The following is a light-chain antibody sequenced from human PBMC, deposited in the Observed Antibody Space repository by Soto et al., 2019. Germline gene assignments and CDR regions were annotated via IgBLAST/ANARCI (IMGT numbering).Light chain of an antibody. CDR2: GAS. CDR3: QQYGTSHIT. V-gene: IGKV3-20*01. Sequence: EVVFTQSPGTLSLSPGGRATLSCRASQSVSRRLAWYQQRPGQSPRLLISGASMRASGVPVRFSGSGSGTDFTLTISRLEPEDFAVYYCQQYGTSHITFGQGTRLEIK. CDR1: QSVSRR. J-gene: IGKJ5*01.